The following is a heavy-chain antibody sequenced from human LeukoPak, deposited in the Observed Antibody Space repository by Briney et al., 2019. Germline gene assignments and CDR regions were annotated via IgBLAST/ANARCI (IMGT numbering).Heavy chain of an antibody. CDR2: IYYSGST. V-gene: IGHV4-59*08. CDR1: GGSISSHY. J-gene: IGHJ4*02. Sequence: PSETLSLTCTVSGGSISSHYWSWIRQPPGKGLEWIGYIYYSGSTNYNPSLKSRVTISVDTSKNQFSLKLSSVTAADTAVYYCARQVVLHDYGDAYYFDYWGQGTLVTVSS. CDR3: ARQVVLHDYGDAYYFDY. D-gene: IGHD4-17*01.